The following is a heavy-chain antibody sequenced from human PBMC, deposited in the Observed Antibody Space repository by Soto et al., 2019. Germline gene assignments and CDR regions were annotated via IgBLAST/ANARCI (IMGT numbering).Heavy chain of an antibody. Sequence: SETLSLTCTVSGGSISSYYWSWIRQPPGKGLEWIGYIYYSGSTNYNPSLKSRVTISVDTSKNQFSLKLSSVTAADTAVYYCARGLPGESPYYYYYYMDVWGKGTTVTVSS. J-gene: IGHJ6*03. V-gene: IGHV4-59*01. CDR1: GGSISSYY. D-gene: IGHD3-10*01. CDR2: IYYSGST. CDR3: ARGLPGESPYYYYYYMDV.